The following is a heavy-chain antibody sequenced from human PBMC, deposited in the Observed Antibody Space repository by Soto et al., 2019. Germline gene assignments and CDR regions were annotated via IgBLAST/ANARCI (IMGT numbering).Heavy chain of an antibody. J-gene: IGHJ4*02. Sequence: GASVKVSCKASGGTFSSYAISWVRQAPGQGLEWMGGIIPIFGTANYAQKFQGRVTITADESTSTAYMERSSLRSEDTDVYYCATLYISGWYNYFDYWGQGTLVTVSS. V-gene: IGHV1-69*13. CDR1: GGTFSSYA. D-gene: IGHD6-19*01. CDR2: IIPIFGTA. CDR3: ATLYISGWYNYFDY.